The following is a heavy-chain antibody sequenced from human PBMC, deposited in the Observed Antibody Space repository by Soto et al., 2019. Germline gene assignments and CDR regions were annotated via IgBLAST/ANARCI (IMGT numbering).Heavy chain of an antibody. Sequence: GGSPRLSCAASGFTFSSYAMSWVRQAPGKGLEWVSAISGSGGSTYYADSVKGRFTISRDNSKNTLYLQMNSLRAEDTAVYYCAKDFYSGSYWYFDLWGRGTLVTVSS. CDR3: AKDFYSGSYWYFDL. CDR2: ISGSGGST. V-gene: IGHV3-23*01. J-gene: IGHJ2*01. D-gene: IGHD1-26*01. CDR1: GFTFSSYA.